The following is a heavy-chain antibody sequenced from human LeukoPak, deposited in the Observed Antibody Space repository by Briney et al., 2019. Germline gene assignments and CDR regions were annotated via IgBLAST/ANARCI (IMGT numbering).Heavy chain of an antibody. CDR1: GGTFTSYA. CDR2: IIPIFGTA. D-gene: IGHD3-22*01. V-gene: IGHV1-69*01. J-gene: IGHJ6*03. CDR3: AGGRNYYDSSGYGYYYYYYMDV. Sequence: SSVKVSCKASGGTFTSYAISWVRQAPGQGLEWMGGIIPIFGTANYAQKFQGRVTITADESTNTAYMELSSLRSEDTAVDYCAGGRNYYDSSGYGYYYYYYMDVWGKGTTVTVSS.